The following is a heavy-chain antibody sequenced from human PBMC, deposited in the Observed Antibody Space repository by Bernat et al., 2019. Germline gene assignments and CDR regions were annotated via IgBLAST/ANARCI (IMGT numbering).Heavy chain of an antibody. V-gene: IGHV4-59*08. D-gene: IGHD3-22*01. CDR3: ARRYYYDNSGYSVYDY. CDR2: IYYSGST. Sequence: QVQLQESGPGLVKPSETLSLTCTVSGGSISSYYWSWIRQPPGKGLEWIGYIYYSGSTNYNPSLKSRVTISVDTSKNQFSLKLSSVTAADTAVYYCARRYYYDNSGYSVYDYWGQGTLVTVSS. J-gene: IGHJ4*02. CDR1: GGSISSYY.